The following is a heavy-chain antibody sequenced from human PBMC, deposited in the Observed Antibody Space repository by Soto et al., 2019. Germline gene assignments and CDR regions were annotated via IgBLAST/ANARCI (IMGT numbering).Heavy chain of an antibody. CDR1: GGSISSYY. J-gene: IGHJ4*02. D-gene: IGHD3-3*01. CDR3: ARIQSYDFWSGRIIGAYYFDY. CDR2: IYYSGST. Sequence: QVQLQESGPGLVKPSETLSLTCTVSGGSISSYYWSWIRQPPGKGLEWIGYIYYSGSTNYNPSLKSRVTISVDTSKNQFSLKLSSVTAADTAVYYCARIQSYDFWSGRIIGAYYFDYWGQGTLVTVSS. V-gene: IGHV4-59*01.